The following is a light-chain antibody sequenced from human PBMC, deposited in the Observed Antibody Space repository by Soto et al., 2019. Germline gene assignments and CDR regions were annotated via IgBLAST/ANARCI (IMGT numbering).Light chain of an antibody. V-gene: IGKV1-5*03. J-gene: IGKJ1*01. CDR2: KAS. Sequence: DIPMTQSPSTLSGSVGDRVTITCRASQTISSWLAWYQQKPGKAPKLLIYKASTLKSGVPSRFSGSGSGTEFTLTISALQPDDFATYYCQQYKSYSEAFGQGTKVELK. CDR3: QQYKSYSEA. CDR1: QTISSW.